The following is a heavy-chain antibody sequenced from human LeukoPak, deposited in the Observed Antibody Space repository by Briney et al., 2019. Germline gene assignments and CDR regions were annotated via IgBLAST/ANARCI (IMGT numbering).Heavy chain of an antibody. D-gene: IGHD3-10*01. J-gene: IGHJ4*02. Sequence: PSETLSLTCTVSGVSISTYYWSWIRQPAGRGLEWIGHIYASGSTNYIPSLKSRVTMSVDTSRKQISLKLSSVTAADTAVYYCATEIISPFYYFDNWGQGTLVTVSS. CDR2: IYASGST. V-gene: IGHV4-4*07. CDR1: GVSISTYY. CDR3: ATEIISPFYYFDN.